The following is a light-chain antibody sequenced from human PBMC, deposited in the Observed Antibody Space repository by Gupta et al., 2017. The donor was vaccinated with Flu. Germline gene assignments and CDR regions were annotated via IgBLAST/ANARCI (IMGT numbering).Light chain of an antibody. CDR3: QQGDSAPST. V-gene: IGKV1-39*01. J-gene: IGKJ1*01. CDR1: QSVSSY. CDR2: STS. Sequence: PSSLSAYVGDTVTITCRAGQSVSSYLNWYQQRPGEDPHLLLYSTSTRQRGVPSRFVGGGSGTVCTLTVSSLLPEDSATYFCQQGDSAPSTFGQGTKV.